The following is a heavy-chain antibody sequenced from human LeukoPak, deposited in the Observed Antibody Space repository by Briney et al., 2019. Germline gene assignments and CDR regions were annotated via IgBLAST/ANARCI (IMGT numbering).Heavy chain of an antibody. V-gene: IGHV1-18*01. Sequence: ASVKVSCKASGYTFTSYGISWVRQAPGQGLEWMGWISAYNGNTNYAQKLQGRVTMTTDTSASTAYMELSSLRSEDTAVYYCATPVPTPDYYYYGMDVWGQGTTVTVSS. CDR2: ISAYNGNT. CDR1: GYTFTSYG. J-gene: IGHJ6*02. CDR3: ATPVPTPDYYYYGMDV.